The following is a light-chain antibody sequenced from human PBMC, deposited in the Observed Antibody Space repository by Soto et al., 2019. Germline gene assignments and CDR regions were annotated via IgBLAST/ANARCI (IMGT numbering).Light chain of an antibody. CDR2: GAS. CDR1: QSVSSN. J-gene: IGKJ4*01. V-gene: IGKV3-15*01. Sequence: EIVMTQSPATLSVSPGERATLSCRASQSVSSNLAWYQQKPGQAPRLLIYGASTRATGIPVRFSGSGSVTEFTLTISILQSEDFAVYYCQQYNNWPPLTFGGGTKVEIK. CDR3: QQYNNWPPLT.